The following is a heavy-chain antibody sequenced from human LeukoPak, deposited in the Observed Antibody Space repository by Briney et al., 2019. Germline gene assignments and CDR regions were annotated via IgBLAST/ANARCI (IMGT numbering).Heavy chain of an antibody. CDR3: AKNGGGLGY. J-gene: IGHJ4*02. D-gene: IGHD2-8*01. CDR1: GFTFSSYA. CDR2: ISDSGGST. Sequence: AGGSLRLSCAASGFTFSSYAMSWVRQAPGKGLEWVSAISDSGGSTYYADSVKGRFAISRDNSRNTLYLQMNSLRAEDTAVYFCAKNGGGLGYWGQGTLVTVSS. V-gene: IGHV3-23*01.